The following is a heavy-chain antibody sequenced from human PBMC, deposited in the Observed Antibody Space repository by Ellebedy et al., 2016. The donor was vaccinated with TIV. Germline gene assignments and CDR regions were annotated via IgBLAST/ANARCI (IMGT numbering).Heavy chain of an antibody. V-gene: IGHV3-7*01. J-gene: IGHJ4*02. Sequence: GESLKISCAASGFTFSGYAMSWVRQAPGKGLEWVANIKQDGSEKYYVDSVKGRFTISRDNAKNSLYLQMNSLRAEDKAVYYCARGEWFGEMGYWGQGTLVTVSS. CDR1: GFTFSGYA. D-gene: IGHD3-10*01. CDR2: IKQDGSEK. CDR3: ARGEWFGEMGY.